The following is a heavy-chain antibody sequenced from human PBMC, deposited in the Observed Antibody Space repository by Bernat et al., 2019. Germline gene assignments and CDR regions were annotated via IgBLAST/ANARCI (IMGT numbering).Heavy chain of an antibody. J-gene: IGHJ6*03. Sequence: GERGEEGGGGGKKGGSLRRGGEAAGFTGREDYMSWIRQAPGKGREGGGERSSSSSYTNYADSVKGRFTISRDNAKNSLYLQMNSLRAEDTAVYYCARGTSTSAPYMDVWGKGTTVTVSS. V-gene: IGHV3-11*05. CDR3: ARGTSTSAPYMDV. CDR2: RSSSSSYT. CDR1: GFTGREDY.